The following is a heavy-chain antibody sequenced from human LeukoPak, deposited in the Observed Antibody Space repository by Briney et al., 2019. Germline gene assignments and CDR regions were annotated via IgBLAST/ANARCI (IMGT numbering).Heavy chain of an antibody. CDR3: ARLFPTASYYFDY. CDR2: ISSSSSYI. CDR1: GFTFSSHS. D-gene: IGHD4-17*01. J-gene: IGHJ4*02. V-gene: IGHV3-21*01. Sequence: GGSLRLSCAASGFTFSSHSMNWVRQAPGKGLEWVSSISSSSSYIYYADSVKGRFTISRDSAKNSLYLQMNSLRAEDTAVYYCARLFPTASYYFDYWGQGTLVTVSS.